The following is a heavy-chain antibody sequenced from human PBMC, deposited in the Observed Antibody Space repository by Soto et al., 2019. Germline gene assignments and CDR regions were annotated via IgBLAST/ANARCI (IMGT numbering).Heavy chain of an antibody. J-gene: IGHJ4*02. V-gene: IGHV4-4*02. Sequence: QVQLQESGPGLVKPSGTLSLTCAVSGGSISSSNWWSWVRQPPGKGLEWIGEIYHSGTTNYNPSLKSPVTLSVDKSQDQFSLKLTSLTAADPAGYYCARGNPPGVLVAGFDQESYRGPGTLVTVSS. D-gene: IGHD2-8*01. CDR1: GGSISSSNW. CDR2: IYHSGTT. CDR3: ARGNPPGVLVAGFDQESY.